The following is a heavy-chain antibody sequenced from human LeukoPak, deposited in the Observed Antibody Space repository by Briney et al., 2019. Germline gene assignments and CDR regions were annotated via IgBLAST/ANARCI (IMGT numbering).Heavy chain of an antibody. J-gene: IGHJ4*02. CDR3: ARVAYLYTTGWYGSVGYFDY. CDR1: GFTLSSNY. D-gene: IGHD6-19*01. Sequence: GGSLRLSCAASGFTLSSNYMSWVRQAPGKGLEGGSISYSGGSTHYADSVKGRFTISRDNSKNTLYLQMNPLRPEDPARYFCARVAYLYTTGWYGSVGYFDYWGQGTLVTVSS. V-gene: IGHV3-66*01. CDR2: SYSGGST.